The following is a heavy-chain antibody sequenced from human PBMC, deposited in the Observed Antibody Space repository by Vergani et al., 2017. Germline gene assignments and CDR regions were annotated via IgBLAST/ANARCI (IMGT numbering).Heavy chain of an antibody. CDR2: ISSSGSTI. CDR3: ARGALRYFDWLFPVTPDY. D-gene: IGHD3-9*01. V-gene: IGHV3-11*01. Sequence: QVQLVESGGGLVKPGGSLRLSCAASGFTFSDYYMSWIRQAPGKGLEWVSYISSSGSTIYYADSAKGRFTISRDNAKNALYLQMNSLRAEDTAVYYCARGALRYFDWLFPVTPDYWGQGTLVTVSS. J-gene: IGHJ4*02. CDR1: GFTFSDYY.